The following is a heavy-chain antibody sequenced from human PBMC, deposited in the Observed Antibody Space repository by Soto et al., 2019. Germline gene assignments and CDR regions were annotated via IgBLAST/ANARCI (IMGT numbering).Heavy chain of an antibody. Sequence: PGGSLRLSCAASGFTFSDHYMDWVRQAPGKGLVWVGRTGNIANGYTTEYAASVKGRFAISRDNSKNSLYLQMNSLKTEDTAVYYCAREGGYCSSTTCHRPPDYWGQGTLVTVSS. CDR2: TGNIANGYTT. CDR1: GFTFSDHY. J-gene: IGHJ4*02. V-gene: IGHV3-72*01. CDR3: AREGGYCSSTTCHRPPDY. D-gene: IGHD2-2*01.